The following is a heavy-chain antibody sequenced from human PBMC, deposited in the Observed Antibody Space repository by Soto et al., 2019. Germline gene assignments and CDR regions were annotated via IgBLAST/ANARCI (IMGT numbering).Heavy chain of an antibody. J-gene: IGHJ4*02. V-gene: IGHV3-23*01. CDR2: LSGSGSLS. Sequence: EVLLLESGGGLVQPGGSLRLSCVVSGFTFNTFAMTWVRQAPGKGLEWVSALSGSGSLSYYADSVKGRFTISRDNSKITLYLQMNNLRVDETAVYFCARDRGGALDSWGQGTLVTVSS. D-gene: IGHD2-15*01. CDR3: ARDRGGALDS. CDR1: GFTFNTFA.